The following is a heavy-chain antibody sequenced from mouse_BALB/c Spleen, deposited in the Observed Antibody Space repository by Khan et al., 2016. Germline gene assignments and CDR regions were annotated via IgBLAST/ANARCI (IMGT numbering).Heavy chain of an antibody. J-gene: IGHJ4*01. V-gene: IGHV5-17*02. CDR2: ISSGSSTI. CDR3: ARKGARKSYAMDY. Sequence: EVQLVESGGGLVQPGGSRKLSCAASGFTFSSFGMHWVRQAPEKGLEWVAYISSGSSTIYYADTVTGRFTISRDNPKNTLFLQMTSLRSEDSAMYYCARKGARKSYAMDYWGQGTSVTISS. CDR1: GFTFSSFG.